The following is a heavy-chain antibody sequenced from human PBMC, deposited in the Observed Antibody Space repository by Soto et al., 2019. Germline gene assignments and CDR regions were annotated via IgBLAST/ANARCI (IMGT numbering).Heavy chain of an antibody. CDR2: MNPNSGNT. CDR3: AKRLEWSRSLDP. Sequence: QVQLVQSGAEVKKPGASVKVSCKASGYTFTSYDINWVRQATGQGLEWMGWMNPNSGNTGYAQKFQGRVTMARKTSISTAYMELISQRSEHTAVYYCAKRLEWSRSLDPWVQGTRVTVSS. CDR1: GYTFTSYD. V-gene: IGHV1-8*01. D-gene: IGHD3-3*01. J-gene: IGHJ5*02.